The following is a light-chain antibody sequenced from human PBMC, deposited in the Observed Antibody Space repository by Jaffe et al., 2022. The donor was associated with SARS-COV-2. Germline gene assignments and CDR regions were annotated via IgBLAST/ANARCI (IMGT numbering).Light chain of an antibody. Sequence: DIQMTQFPSTLSASVGDRVTITCRASQSTSSWLAWYQQKPGKAPKLLIYRASSLQTGVPSRFSGSGSGTEFTLTISSLQPDDFATYYCQQYNTFGQGTKLEIK. V-gene: IGKV1-5*03. CDR1: QSTSSW. CDR3: QQYNT. J-gene: IGKJ2*01. CDR2: RAS.